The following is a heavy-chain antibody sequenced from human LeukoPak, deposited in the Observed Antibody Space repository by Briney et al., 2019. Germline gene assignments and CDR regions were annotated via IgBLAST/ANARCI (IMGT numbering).Heavy chain of an antibody. CDR1: GFTFSSYE. D-gene: IGHD3-10*01. Sequence: GGSLRLSCAASGFTFSSYEMNWVRQAPGKGLEWVSYISSSGSTIYYADSVKGRFTISRDNAKNSLYLQMNSLRAEDTAVYYCARDSSCHPTGYGSGSSLCYYYYMDVWGKGTTVTISS. J-gene: IGHJ6*03. CDR2: ISSSGSTI. V-gene: IGHV3-48*03. CDR3: ARDSSCHPTGYGSGSSLCYYYYMDV.